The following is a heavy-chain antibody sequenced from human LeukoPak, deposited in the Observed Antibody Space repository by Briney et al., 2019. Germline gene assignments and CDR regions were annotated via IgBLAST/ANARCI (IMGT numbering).Heavy chain of an antibody. Sequence: GASVKVTCKAYGYTFTGYYMHWMRQVPGQALEWMGWINHNSGGTNYAQKCQGRVTMTRDKSITTAYMELSRLGSDDTAVYYGAGGFSSWYLSPYYLEYCGQGTPVTVSS. J-gene: IGHJ4*02. CDR3: AGGFSSWYLSPYYLEY. CDR1: GYTFTGYY. V-gene: IGHV1-2*02. D-gene: IGHD6-13*01. CDR2: INHNSGGT.